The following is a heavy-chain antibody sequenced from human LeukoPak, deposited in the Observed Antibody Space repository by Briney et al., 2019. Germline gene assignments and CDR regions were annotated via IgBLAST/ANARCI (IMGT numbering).Heavy chain of an antibody. CDR1: GYSFILYG. D-gene: IGHD4-17*01. Sequence: ASVKVSCKTSGYSFILYGISWVRQAPGQGLEWMGWTSAYNGHTVYAQKFQDRVTMTTDTSTTTVYMGLRSLISDDTAVYYCVRDEDYGIYVNFDYWGQGTLVTVSS. J-gene: IGHJ4*02. CDR2: TSAYNGHT. V-gene: IGHV1-18*01. CDR3: VRDEDYGIYVNFDY.